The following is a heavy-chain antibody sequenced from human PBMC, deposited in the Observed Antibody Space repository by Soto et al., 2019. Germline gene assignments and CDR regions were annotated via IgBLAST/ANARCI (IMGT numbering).Heavy chain of an antibody. J-gene: IGHJ6*02. Sequence: SETLSLTCAVYGGSFSCYYWSGSRQPPGKGLEWIGEINHSGSTNYNPSLKSRVTISVDTSKNQFSLKLSSVTAADTAVYYCARGYYDFWSGYWAYYYYGMDVWGQGTTVTVSS. D-gene: IGHD3-3*01. CDR2: INHSGST. CDR3: ARGYYDFWSGYWAYYYYGMDV. CDR1: GGSFSCYY. V-gene: IGHV4-34*01.